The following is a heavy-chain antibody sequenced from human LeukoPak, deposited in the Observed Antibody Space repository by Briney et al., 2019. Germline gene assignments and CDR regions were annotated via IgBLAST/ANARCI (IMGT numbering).Heavy chain of an antibody. CDR2: ISGSGTGT. Sequence: HPGGSLRLSCASSGFPFSNYALSWVRQAPGKGLEWVSAISGSGTGTYYADSVKGRFIISRDNSKSTVYLQMNGLRAEDTAIYYCAKDRPASHGSGSFGDYWGQGTLVIVST. V-gene: IGHV3-23*01. D-gene: IGHD3-10*01. CDR1: GFPFSNYA. J-gene: IGHJ4*02. CDR3: AKDRPASHGSGSFGDY.